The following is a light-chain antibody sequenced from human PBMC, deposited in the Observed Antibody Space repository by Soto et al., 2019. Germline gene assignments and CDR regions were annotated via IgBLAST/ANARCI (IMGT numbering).Light chain of an antibody. Sequence: EVALTQSPATLSVSQGERVTLSCRASQSVSNNLAWYQQKPGQAPRLLIYGASTRATGIPARFSGSGSGTEFTLTISNLQSEDFAVYYCQQYNDWPVTVGQGTKGDIK. CDR3: QQYNDWPVT. CDR2: GAS. CDR1: QSVSNN. V-gene: IGKV3-15*01. J-gene: IGKJ1*01.